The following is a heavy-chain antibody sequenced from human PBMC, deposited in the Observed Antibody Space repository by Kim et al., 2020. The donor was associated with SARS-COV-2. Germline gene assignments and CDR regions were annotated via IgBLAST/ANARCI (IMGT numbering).Heavy chain of an antibody. V-gene: IGHV1-8*01. D-gene: IGHD3-3*01. CDR2: MNPNSGNT. CDR1: GYTFTSYD. J-gene: IGHJ6*03. Sequence: ASVKVSCKASGYTFTSYDINWVRQATGQGLEWMGWMNPNSGNTGYAQKFQGRVTMTRNTSISTAYMELSSLRSEDTAVYYCARAVRGSGFGVVFIRAYYIAVWGKGTTVTVSS. CDR3: ARAVRGSGFGVVFIRAYYIAV.